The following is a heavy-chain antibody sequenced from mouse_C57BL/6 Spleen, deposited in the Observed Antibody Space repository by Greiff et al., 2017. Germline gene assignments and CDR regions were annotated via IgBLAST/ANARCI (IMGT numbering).Heavy chain of an antibody. CDR2: ISSGSSTI. CDR3: ARNPYYYGSSRYYFDY. V-gene: IGHV5-17*01. Sequence: EVQGVESGGGLVKPGGSLKLSCAASGFTFSDYGMHWVRQAPEKGLEWVAYISSGSSTIYYADTVKGRFPISRDNAKNTLFLQMTSLRSEDTAMYYCARNPYYYGSSRYYFDYWGQGTTLTVSS. D-gene: IGHD1-1*01. CDR1: GFTFSDYG. J-gene: IGHJ2*01.